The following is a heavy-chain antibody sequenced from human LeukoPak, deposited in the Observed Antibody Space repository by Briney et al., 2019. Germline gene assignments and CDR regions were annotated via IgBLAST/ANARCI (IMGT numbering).Heavy chain of an antibody. CDR3: ASHRGYSGDNFFDY. CDR2: INQEGGEK. Sequence: GGSLRLSCAASGFTFSSYWMSWVRQAPGRGLEWGAKINQEGGEKYYVDCVTGRFTISRDNAKNSLDLQMNRLRADDTAVYYCASHRGYSGDNFFDYWGQGTQVTVSS. V-gene: IGHV3-7*01. CDR1: GFTFSSYW. J-gene: IGHJ4*02. D-gene: IGHD5-12*01.